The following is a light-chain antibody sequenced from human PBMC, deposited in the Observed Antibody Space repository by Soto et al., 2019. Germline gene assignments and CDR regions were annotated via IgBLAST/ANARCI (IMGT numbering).Light chain of an antibody. CDR3: GTWDSSLSPLVV. J-gene: IGLJ2*01. Sequence: QSVLTQPPSVSAAPGQKVTISCSGSSSNIGNNYVSWYQQLPGTAPKLLIYDNNKRPSGIPDRFSGSKSGTSATLGITGLQTGDEADYYCGTWDSSLSPLVVFGGGTKVTVL. CDR1: SSNIGNNY. CDR2: DNN. V-gene: IGLV1-51*01.